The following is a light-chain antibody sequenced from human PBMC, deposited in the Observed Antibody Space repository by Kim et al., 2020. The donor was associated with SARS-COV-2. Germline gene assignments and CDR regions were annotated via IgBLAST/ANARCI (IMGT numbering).Light chain of an antibody. CDR3: QQYGSSPRT. Sequence: WFPGGRATRAFRASQSGSGSKLVWYQQKPGQAPRLVIYGASSRATGIQDRFSGSGSGTDFTLTISRLEPEDVAVYYCQQYGSSPRTFGQGTKLEI. J-gene: IGKJ2*01. CDR1: QSGSGSK. V-gene: IGKV3-20*01. CDR2: GAS.